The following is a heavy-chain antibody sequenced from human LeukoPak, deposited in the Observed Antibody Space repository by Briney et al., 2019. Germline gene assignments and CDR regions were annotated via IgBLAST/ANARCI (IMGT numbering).Heavy chain of an antibody. V-gene: IGHV3-9*01. CDR1: GSTFNDYA. CDR3: GKDLKPGGMDV. Sequence: PGGSLRLSCAVSGSTFNDYAMHWVRQAPGKGLEWVSGIYWDGGGVGYADSVKGRFTISRDKVKNSLYLQMNSLRPEDTALYYCGKDLKPGGMDVWGQGTTVTVSS. J-gene: IGHJ6*02. CDR2: IYWDGGGV.